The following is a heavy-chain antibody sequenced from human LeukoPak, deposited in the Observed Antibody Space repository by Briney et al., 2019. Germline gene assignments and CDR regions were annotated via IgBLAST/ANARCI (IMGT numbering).Heavy chain of an antibody. Sequence: ASVKVSCKASGYTFINYGISWVRQAPGQGLEWMGWISVHSGYTNYAQKFQGRVTMTADTSTSTAYMELRSLRSDDTAVYYCARENGDYYGSGSYRYDYWGQGTLVTVSS. CDR1: GYTFINYG. CDR2: ISVHSGYT. CDR3: ARENGDYYGSGSYRYDY. J-gene: IGHJ4*02. V-gene: IGHV1-18*01. D-gene: IGHD3-10*01.